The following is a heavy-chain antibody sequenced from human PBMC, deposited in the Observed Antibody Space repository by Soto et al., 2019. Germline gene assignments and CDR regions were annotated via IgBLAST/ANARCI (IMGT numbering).Heavy chain of an antibody. CDR2: ISYDGSNK. CDR3: ARDKSNDSSGYGFYYYGMDV. CDR1: GFSFSSYA. V-gene: IGHV3-30-3*01. D-gene: IGHD3-22*01. Sequence: GGSLRLSCAASGFSFSSYAMHWVRQAPGKGLEWVAVISYDGSNKYYADSVKGRFTISRDNSKSTLYLQMNSLRAEDTAVYYCARDKSNDSSGYGFYYYGMDVWGQGTTVTVSS. J-gene: IGHJ6*02.